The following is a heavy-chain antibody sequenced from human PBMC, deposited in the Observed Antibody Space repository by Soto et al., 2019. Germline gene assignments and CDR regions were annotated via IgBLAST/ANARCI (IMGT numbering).Heavy chain of an antibody. CDR2: INSNKGAT. Sequence: ASVKVSCKASGYSFTAYYMHWVRQAPGQGLEWMGWINSNKGATKYAPKFQGRVTMTRDTSVNTAYMEVRWLTSDDTAVYYCARDRGQNSGYDWGQGTLVTVS. J-gene: IGHJ4*02. D-gene: IGHD5-12*01. V-gene: IGHV1-2*02. CDR3: ARDRGQNSGYD. CDR1: GYSFTAYY.